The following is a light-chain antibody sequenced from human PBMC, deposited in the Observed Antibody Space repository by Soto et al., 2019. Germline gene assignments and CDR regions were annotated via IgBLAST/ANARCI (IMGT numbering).Light chain of an antibody. CDR1: RTINTW. V-gene: IGKV1-5*01. J-gene: IGKJ1*01. Sequence: DIQMTQSPSTLSASVGDRITITCQARRTINTWLAWYQQKPGKAPKLLIYDASTLESGVPSRFSGSGSGTVFTLTISSLQPDYFATYYCQQYDGHFGQGTNV. CDR2: DAS. CDR3: QQYDGH.